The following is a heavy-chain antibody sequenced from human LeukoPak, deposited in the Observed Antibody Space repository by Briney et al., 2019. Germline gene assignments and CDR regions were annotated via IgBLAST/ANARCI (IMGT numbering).Heavy chain of an antibody. Sequence: PGGTLRLSCAASGLTFSSYGMGWVRQAPGKGLEWVSYISSSGSTIYYADSVKGRFTISRDNAKNSLYLQMNSLRAEDTAVYYCARVNIVVVPAAIGRIHYYYYYMDVWGKGTTVTISS. D-gene: IGHD2-2*01. CDR3: ARVNIVVVPAAIGRIHYYYYYMDV. J-gene: IGHJ6*03. V-gene: IGHV3-48*04. CDR1: GLTFSSYG. CDR2: ISSSGSTI.